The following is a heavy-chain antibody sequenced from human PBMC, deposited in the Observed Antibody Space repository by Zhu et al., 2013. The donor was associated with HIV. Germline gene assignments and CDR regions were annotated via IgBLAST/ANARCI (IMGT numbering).Heavy chain of an antibody. Sequence: VXSGAEVKKPGASVKVSCKTSGYAFVGYYMHWVRQVPGQGFEWMGWINPDSGDTDYAXNFLGRVSITRDTSIGTAFMEVRRLTSDDMAVYYCARSLGLTFGVVVWGQGTLVTVSS. J-gene: IGHJ4*02. CDR1: GYAFVGYY. V-gene: IGHV1-2*02. D-gene: IGHD3-3*01. CDR3: ARSLGLTFGVVV. CDR2: INPDSGDT.